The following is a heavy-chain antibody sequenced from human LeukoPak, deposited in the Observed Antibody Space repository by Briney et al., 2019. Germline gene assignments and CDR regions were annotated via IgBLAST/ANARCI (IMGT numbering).Heavy chain of an antibody. D-gene: IGHD5-24*01. CDR2: ISSSSGTL. CDR1: GFTFSTYS. Sequence: SGGSLRLSCAASGFTFSTYSMNWVRRAPGRGLEWVSYISSSSGTLYYTDSVKGRFTISRDNAKNSLYLQMNNLRDEDTAVYYCVSLRFWPTFDSWGQGTLVTVSS. J-gene: IGHJ4*02. V-gene: IGHV3-48*02. CDR3: VSLRFWPTFDS.